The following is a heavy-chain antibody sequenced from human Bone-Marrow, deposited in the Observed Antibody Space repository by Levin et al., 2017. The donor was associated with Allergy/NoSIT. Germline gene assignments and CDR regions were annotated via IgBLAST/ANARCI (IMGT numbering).Heavy chain of an antibody. V-gene: IGHV3-11*03. J-gene: IGHJ3*02. CDR3: ARLGRDATLITFQLNDAFDI. D-gene: IGHD3-16*01. Sequence: GGSLRLSCAASGFTLSDYYMSWIRQAPGKGLEWVSYISSSGSDTNYADSVKGRFTISRDNAENPLYLQMNSLRAEDTAVDYCARLGRDATLITFQLNDAFDIWGQGTVVTVSS. CDR2: ISSSGSDT. CDR1: GFTLSDYY.